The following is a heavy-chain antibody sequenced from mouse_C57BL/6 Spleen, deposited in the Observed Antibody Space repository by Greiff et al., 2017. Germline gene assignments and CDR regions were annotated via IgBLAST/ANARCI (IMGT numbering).Heavy chain of an antibody. V-gene: IGHV1-69*01. CDR3: ARGKLGRSFDY. CDR2: IDPSDSYT. J-gene: IGHJ2*01. D-gene: IGHD4-1*01. Sequence: QVQLQQPGAELVMPGASVKLSCKASGYTFTSYWMHWVKQRPGQGLEWIGEIDPSDSYTNYNQKFKGKSTLTVDKSSSTAYMQLSSLTSEDSAVYYCARGKLGRSFDYWGQGTTLTVSS. CDR1: GYTFTSYW.